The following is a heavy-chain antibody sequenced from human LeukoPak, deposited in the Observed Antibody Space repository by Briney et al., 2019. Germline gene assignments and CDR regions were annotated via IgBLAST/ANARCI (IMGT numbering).Heavy chain of an antibody. Sequence: SENLSLTCAVYGGSFSGYYWSWIRQPPGKGLEWIGEINHSGSTNYNPSLKSRVTISVDTSKNQFSLKLSSVTAADTAVYYCARRMNYYDSSGYPPRSRAFDIWGQGTMVTVSS. CDR2: INHSGST. CDR3: ARRMNYYDSSGYPPRSRAFDI. V-gene: IGHV4-34*01. D-gene: IGHD3-22*01. J-gene: IGHJ3*02. CDR1: GGSFSGYY.